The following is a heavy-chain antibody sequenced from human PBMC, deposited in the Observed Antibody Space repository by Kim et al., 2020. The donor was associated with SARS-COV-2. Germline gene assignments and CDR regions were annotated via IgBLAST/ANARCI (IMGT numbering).Heavy chain of an antibody. V-gene: IGHV1-8*01. Sequence: AQKLQGRVTMTRNTSISTAYMELSSLRSEDTAVYYCARGGLNYYYYGMDVWGQGTTVTVSS. CDR3: ARGGLNYYYYGMDV. D-gene: IGHD3-22*01. J-gene: IGHJ6*02.